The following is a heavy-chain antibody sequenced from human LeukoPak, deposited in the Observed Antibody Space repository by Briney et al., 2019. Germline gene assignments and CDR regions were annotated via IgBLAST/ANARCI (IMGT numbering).Heavy chain of an antibody. J-gene: IGHJ4*02. Sequence: ASVKVSCKASGYTFTSYGISWVRQAPGQGVEWMGWISAYNGNTNYAQKLQGRVTMTTDTSTSTAYMELRSLRSDDTAVYYCVRDRARERYYYDSSVYYGYFDYWGQGTLVTVSS. D-gene: IGHD3-22*01. CDR3: VRDRARERYYYDSSVYYGYFDY. CDR2: ISAYNGNT. CDR1: GYTFTSYG. V-gene: IGHV1-18*01.